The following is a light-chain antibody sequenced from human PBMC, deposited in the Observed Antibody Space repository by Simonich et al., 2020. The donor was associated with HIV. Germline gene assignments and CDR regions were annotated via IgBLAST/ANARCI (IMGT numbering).Light chain of an antibody. J-gene: IGLJ3*02. Sequence: QSALTQPASVSGSPGQSITISCTGTSSDVGDYNFVSWYQQHPGKAPKLIIYYVNKRPAGASDRFSGSRSANTASLTISGLQAEDEADYHCSSYTTSSTWVFGGGTKLTVL. CDR3: SSYTTSSTWV. CDR1: SSDVGDYNF. V-gene: IGLV2-14*03. CDR2: YVN.